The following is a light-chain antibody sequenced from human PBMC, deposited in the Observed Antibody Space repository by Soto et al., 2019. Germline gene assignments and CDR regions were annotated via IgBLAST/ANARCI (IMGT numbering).Light chain of an antibody. V-gene: IGKV3-11*01. Sequence: EIVLTQSPATLSLSPGDRATLSCRASQSVGSYLGWYQQRPDQAPRLLIYDASNRAPGIPARFSGSGSGTDFTLTISSLEPEDFAVYYCQQRSDWPSTFGGGTKVEIK. J-gene: IGKJ4*01. CDR3: QQRSDWPST. CDR1: QSVGSY. CDR2: DAS.